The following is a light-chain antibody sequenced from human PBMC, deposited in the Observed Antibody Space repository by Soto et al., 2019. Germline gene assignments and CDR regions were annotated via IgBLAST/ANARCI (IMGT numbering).Light chain of an antibody. CDR1: GSNIGSHT. Sequence: QSALTQPPSASGTPGQRVTISCSGSGSNIGSHTVNWYQQLPGTAPKLLIYTDDQRPSAVPDRFSGSKSGTSASLAICGLQSEDEADYHCVTWDDSLNGPVFGGGTKLTVL. CDR3: VTWDDSLNGPV. V-gene: IGLV1-44*01. CDR2: TDD. J-gene: IGLJ2*01.